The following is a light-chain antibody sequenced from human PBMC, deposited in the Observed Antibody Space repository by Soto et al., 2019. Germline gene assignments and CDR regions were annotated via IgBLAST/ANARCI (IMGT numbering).Light chain of an antibody. CDR3: QQRDNWPLLT. V-gene: IGKV3-11*01. Sequence: EIVLTQSPATLSLSPGERATLSCRASQSVSSYLAWYQHKPGQAPRLLIYDASNRATGIPARFSGSGSGTDFTLTLSSLEPEDFAVYYCQQRDNWPLLTFGGGTKVEIK. CDR2: DAS. CDR1: QSVSSY. J-gene: IGKJ4*01.